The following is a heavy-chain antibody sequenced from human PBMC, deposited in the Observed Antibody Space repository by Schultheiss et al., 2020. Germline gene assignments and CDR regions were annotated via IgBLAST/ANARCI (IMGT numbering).Heavy chain of an antibody. Sequence: GESLKISCKGSGYSFTSYWIGWVRQMPGKGLEWMGIIYPGDSDTRYSPSFQGQVNISADKSVNTAYLQWSSLKVSDAAMYYCARDLRVVPAASYYYYGMDVWGQGTTVTVSS. CDR3: ARDLRVVPAASYYYYGMDV. CDR2: IYPGDSDT. D-gene: IGHD2-2*01. J-gene: IGHJ6*02. V-gene: IGHV5-51*06. CDR1: GYSFTSYW.